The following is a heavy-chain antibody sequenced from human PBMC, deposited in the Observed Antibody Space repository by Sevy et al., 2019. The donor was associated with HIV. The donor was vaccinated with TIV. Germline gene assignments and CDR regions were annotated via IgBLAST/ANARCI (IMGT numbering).Heavy chain of an antibody. V-gene: IGHV1-69*13. CDR1: GGTFSSYA. Sequence: ASVKVSCKASGGTFSSYAISWVRQPPGQGLEWMGGNIPIIGTANYAQKFQGRVTVTANESTSTAYMELSSLESEDTAGYYCARGDIGQWVVYDYFDYWGQGTLVTVSS. CDR3: ARGDIGQWVVYDYFDY. CDR2: NIPIIGTA. D-gene: IGHD6-19*01. J-gene: IGHJ4*02.